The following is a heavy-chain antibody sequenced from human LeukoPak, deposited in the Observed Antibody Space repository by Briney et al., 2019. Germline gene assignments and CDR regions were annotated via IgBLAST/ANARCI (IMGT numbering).Heavy chain of an antibody. J-gene: IGHJ4*02. CDR3: ARDSRHYCGSGSYFPYFDY. D-gene: IGHD3-10*01. CDR2: IYHSGST. Sequence: SETLSLTCTVSGGSITNYYWNWIRQPPGKGLEWIGYIYHSGSTNYNPSLKSRLTMSIDSSKKQFSLKLSSVTAADTAVYYCARDSRHYCGSGSYFPYFDYWGQGTLVTVSS. CDR1: GGSITNYY. V-gene: IGHV4-59*01.